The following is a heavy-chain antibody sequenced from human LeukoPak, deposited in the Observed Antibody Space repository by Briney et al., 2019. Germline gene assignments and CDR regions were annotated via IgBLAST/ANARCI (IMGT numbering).Heavy chain of an antibody. Sequence: NPGGSLRLSCKGSGYIFTDYWITWVRQMPGKGLEWMGIVYPRNSESRYSPSFQGQVTISADKSITTAYLQWSSLKASDTAIYFCARAPYSASDTQGFDSWGQGTLVTVSS. CDR1: GYIFTDYW. CDR2: VYPRNSES. J-gene: IGHJ4*02. CDR3: ARAPYSASDTQGFDS. D-gene: IGHD5-12*01. V-gene: IGHV5-51*01.